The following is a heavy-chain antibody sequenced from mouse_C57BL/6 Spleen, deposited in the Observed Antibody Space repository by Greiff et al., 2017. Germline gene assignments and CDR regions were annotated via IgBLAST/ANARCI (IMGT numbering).Heavy chain of an antibody. J-gene: IGHJ4*01. CDR1: GYSFTSYY. CDR3: ARGGSPHYYAMDY. D-gene: IGHD1-1*01. CDR2: IYPGSGNT. V-gene: IGHV1-66*01. Sequence: VQLQQSGPELVKPGASVKISCKASGYSFTSYYIHWVKQRPGQGLEWIGWIYPGSGNTKYNEKFKGKATLTADTSSSTAYMQRSSLTSEDSAVYYCARGGSPHYYAMDYWGQGTSVTVSS.